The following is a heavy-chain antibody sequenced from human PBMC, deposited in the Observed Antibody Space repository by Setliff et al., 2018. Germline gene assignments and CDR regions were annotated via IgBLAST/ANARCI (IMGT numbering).Heavy chain of an antibody. CDR1: GFTFDDYV. V-gene: IGHV3-20*04. CDR2: INRNGGRI. CDR3: ARAHRYFSDTSGYFYDQGRSAFDV. Sequence: PSETLSLSCAASGFTFDDYVMSWVRQAPGKGLEWVSDINRNGGRIGYADPVKGRFTISRENAKNSPYLQMNSLGAEDTALYYCARAHRYFSDTSGYFYDQGRSAFDVWGQGTMVTVSS. D-gene: IGHD3-22*01. J-gene: IGHJ3*01.